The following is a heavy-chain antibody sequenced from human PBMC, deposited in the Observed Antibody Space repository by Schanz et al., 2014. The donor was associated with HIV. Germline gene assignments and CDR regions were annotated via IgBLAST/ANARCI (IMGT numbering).Heavy chain of an antibody. CDR2: ISYDGRNK. J-gene: IGHJ6*02. CDR3: AKSHKHDSSDYYRFYYFGMDA. CDR1: GFTFDSYG. Sequence: QVRLVESGGGVVRPGRSLRLSCAASGFTFDSYGMHWVRQAPGKGLEWVAVISYDGRNKYYADSVKGRFTISRDNSKNTLYLQVKSLRPEDTAVYYCAKSHKHDSSDYYRFYYFGMDAWGQGTTVTVSS. D-gene: IGHD6-19*01. V-gene: IGHV3-30*18.